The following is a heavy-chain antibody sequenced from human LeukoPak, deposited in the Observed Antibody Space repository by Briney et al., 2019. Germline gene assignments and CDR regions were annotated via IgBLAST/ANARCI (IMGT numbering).Heavy chain of an antibody. CDR1: GGSISSSSYY. CDR3: ARGRDYGDHSNLFDY. D-gene: IGHD4-23*01. CDR2: IYYSGST. V-gene: IGHV4-39*06. J-gene: IGHJ4*02. Sequence: PSETLSLTCTVSGGSISSSSYYWGWIRQPPGKGLEWIGSIYYSGSTYYNPSLKSRVTISVDTSKNQFPLKLSSVTAADTAVYYCARGRDYGDHSNLFDYWGQGTLVTVSS.